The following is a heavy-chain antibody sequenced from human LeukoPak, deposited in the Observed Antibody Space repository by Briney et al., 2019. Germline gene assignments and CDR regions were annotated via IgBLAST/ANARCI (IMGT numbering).Heavy chain of an antibody. J-gene: IGHJ6*02. CDR1: GFTFSRYA. Sequence: PGRSLRLSCAASGFTFSRYAMNWVRQAPGKGLEWVSTITSSGASTYYADSVKGRFTISRDNAKNSLFLQMNSLRAEDTAVYYCARDGVVVVPSISYYYGMDVWGQGTTVTVSS. CDR2: ITSSGAST. D-gene: IGHD2-2*01. CDR3: ARDGVVVVPSISYYYGMDV. V-gene: IGHV3-21*01.